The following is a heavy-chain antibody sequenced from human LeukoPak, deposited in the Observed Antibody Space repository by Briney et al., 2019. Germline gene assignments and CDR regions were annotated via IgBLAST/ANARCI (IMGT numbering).Heavy chain of an antibody. CDR3: ARALGAWTYGDYVDY. Sequence: PSETLSLTCAVYGGSFSGYYWSWIRQPPGKGLEWIGEINHSESTNYNPSLKSRVTISVDTSKNQFSLKLSSVTAADTAVYYCARALGAWTYGDYVDYRGQGTLVTVSS. V-gene: IGHV4-34*01. CDR1: GGSFSGYY. CDR2: INHSEST. D-gene: IGHD4-17*01. J-gene: IGHJ4*02.